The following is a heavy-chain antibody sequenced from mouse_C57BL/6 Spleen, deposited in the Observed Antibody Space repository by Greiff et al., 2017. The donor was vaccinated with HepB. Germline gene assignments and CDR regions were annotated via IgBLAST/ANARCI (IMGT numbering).Heavy chain of an antibody. V-gene: IGHV1-18*01. J-gene: IGHJ4*01. CDR1: GYTFTDYN. CDR2: INPNNGGT. CDR3: ARSDYYDYPYYYAMDY. Sequence: VQLQQSGPELVKPGASVKIPCKASGYTFTDYNMDWVKQSHGKSLEWIGDINPNNGGTIYNQKFKGKATLTVDKSSSTAYMELRSLTSEDTAVYYCARSDYYDYPYYYAMDYWGQGTSVTVSS. D-gene: IGHD2-4*01.